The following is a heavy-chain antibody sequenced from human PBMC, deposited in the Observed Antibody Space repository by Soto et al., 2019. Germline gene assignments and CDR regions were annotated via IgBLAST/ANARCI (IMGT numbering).Heavy chain of an antibody. D-gene: IGHD5-18*01. CDR3: ARGILGYSYASYYYALDV. CDR2: IIPTSRTK. J-gene: IGHJ6*02. CDR1: GGTFSNYD. V-gene: IGHV1-69*13. Sequence: GASVKVSCKASGGTFSNYDISWVRQAPGQGLEWMGGIIPTSRTKKYAEKFQGRVTITADESTSTAYMEVSSLRSDDTAVYFCARGILGYSYASYYYALDVWGQGTTVTVSS.